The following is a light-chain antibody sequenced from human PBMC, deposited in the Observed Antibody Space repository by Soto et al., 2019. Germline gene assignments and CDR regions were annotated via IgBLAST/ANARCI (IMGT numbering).Light chain of an antibody. Sequence: DIQMTQSPSSLSASVGDRVTITCRASQDIRNYVAWYQQKPGRAPKLLMYAASILQSGVPSRLSGGGSGTDFTLTISRLQPEDVATYYCQKYNSAPWTFGQGTEVEIK. V-gene: IGKV1-27*01. CDR3: QKYNSAPWT. J-gene: IGKJ1*01. CDR2: AAS. CDR1: QDIRNY.